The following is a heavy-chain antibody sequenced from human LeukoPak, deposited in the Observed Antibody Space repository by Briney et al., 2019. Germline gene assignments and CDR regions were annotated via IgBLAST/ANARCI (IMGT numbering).Heavy chain of an antibody. D-gene: IGHD1-7*01. CDR1: SGSITRHY. Sequence: SETLSLTCTVSSGSITRHYWTWIRQPPGKGLEWIGYIYYSGSTNYNPSLKSRVTISVDTSKNQFSLKLSSVTAADTAVYYCAREDWNYWFDPWGQGTPVTVSS. J-gene: IGHJ5*02. V-gene: IGHV4-59*11. CDR3: AREDWNYWFDP. CDR2: IYYSGST.